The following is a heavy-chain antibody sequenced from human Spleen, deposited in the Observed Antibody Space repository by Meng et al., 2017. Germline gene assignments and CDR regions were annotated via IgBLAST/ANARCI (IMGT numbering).Heavy chain of an antibody. D-gene: IGHD6-19*01. V-gene: IGHV4-39*01. CDR3: VRSSGWVRTGFDP. CDR1: GGSISTSGYY. J-gene: IGHJ5*02. CDR2: LGHSGFT. Sequence: QPRLQEYGPGLVHPSDTMSLTWSVTGGSISTSGYYWGWIRQPPGKGLEWIGSLGHSGFTYYTPSLKSRITVSIDTSKNQFSLRLASVTAADTAVYYCVRSSGWVRTGFDPWGQGTLVTVSS.